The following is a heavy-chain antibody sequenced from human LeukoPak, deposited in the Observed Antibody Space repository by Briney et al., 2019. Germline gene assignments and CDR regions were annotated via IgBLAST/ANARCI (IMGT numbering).Heavy chain of an antibody. D-gene: IGHD3-3*01. CDR2: IYYSGST. Sequence: PSETLSLTCTVSGGSISSSSYYWGWIRQPPGKGLEWIGSIYYSGSTYYNPSLKSRVTISVDTSKNQFSLKLSSVTAADTAVYYCARPLSPLRLLEWRNAPGAFDIWGQGTLVTVSS. J-gene: IGHJ4*02. CDR1: GGSISSSSYY. V-gene: IGHV4-39*01. CDR3: ARPLSPLRLLEWRNAPGAFDI.